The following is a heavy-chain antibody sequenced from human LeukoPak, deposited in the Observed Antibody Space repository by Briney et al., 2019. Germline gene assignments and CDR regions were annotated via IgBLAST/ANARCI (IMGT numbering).Heavy chain of an antibody. CDR3: AKEAYSSSWYQNWFDP. V-gene: IGHV3-20*04. Sequence: GGSLRLSCAASGFTFDDYGMSWVRQAPGKGLEWVSGINWNGGSTGYADSVKGRFTISRDNSKNTLYLQMNSLRAEDTAVYYCAKEAYSSSWYQNWFDPWGQGTLVTVSS. J-gene: IGHJ5*02. CDR2: INWNGGST. CDR1: GFTFDDYG. D-gene: IGHD6-13*01.